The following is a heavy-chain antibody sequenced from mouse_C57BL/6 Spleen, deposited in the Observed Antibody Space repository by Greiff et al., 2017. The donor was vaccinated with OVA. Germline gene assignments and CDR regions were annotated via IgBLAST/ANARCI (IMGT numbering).Heavy chain of an antibody. Sequence: VQLQQPGAELVKPGASVKLSCKASGYTFTSYWMQWVKQRPGQGLEWIGEIDPSDSYTNYTQKFKGKATLTVDTSSSTAYMQLSSLTSEDSAVYYCASPLGYWGQGTTLTVSS. CDR1: GYTFTSYW. V-gene: IGHV1-50*01. J-gene: IGHJ2*01. D-gene: IGHD2-10*02. CDR2: IDPSDSYT. CDR3: ASPLGY.